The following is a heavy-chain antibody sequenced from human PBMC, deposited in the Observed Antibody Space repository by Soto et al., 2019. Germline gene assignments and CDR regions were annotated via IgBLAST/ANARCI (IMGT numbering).Heavy chain of an antibody. CDR2: ISGSGDRT. V-gene: IGHV3-23*01. Sequence: EVQLLDSGGGLVQPGGSLRLSCEASGFAFNNYAMSWVRQAPGKGLEWVSGISGSGDRTHYIDSVKGRFTISRDNFQNTVYLQMNSLRAEDTALYYCAKASTYEYVWGSYRYYFNYWGQGTLVTVSS. CDR1: GFAFNNYA. J-gene: IGHJ4*02. CDR3: AKASTYEYVWGSYRYYFNY. D-gene: IGHD3-16*02.